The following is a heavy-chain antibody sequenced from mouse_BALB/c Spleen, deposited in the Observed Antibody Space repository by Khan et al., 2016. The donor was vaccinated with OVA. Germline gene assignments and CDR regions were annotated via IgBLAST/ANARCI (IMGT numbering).Heavy chain of an antibody. Sequence: QVQLQQPGAEVVRPGASVKLSCKTSGYIFTSFWINWVKQRSGKGLEWIARIYPATGSTYYNEKFKGKATLTADKSSNTVYMHLSSLKSEDSAVYFCARRAPDDAMDYWGQGTSVTVAS. CDR3: ARRAPDDAMDY. CDR1: GYIFTSFW. CDR2: IYPATGST. V-gene: IGHV1S132*01. D-gene: IGHD3-3*01. J-gene: IGHJ4*01.